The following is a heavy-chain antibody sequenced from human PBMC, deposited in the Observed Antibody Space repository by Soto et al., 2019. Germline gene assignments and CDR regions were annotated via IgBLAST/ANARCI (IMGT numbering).Heavy chain of an antibody. CDR1: GASISGYY. CDR2: FYTSGSANT. V-gene: IGHV4-4*07. J-gene: IGHJ6*02. Sequence: QVQLQESGPGLVKPSETLSLTCIVSGASISGYYWSWVRQPAGKGLEWIGRFYTSGSANTNYNPSLKSRVTRSVDTSNNHFSLKMTSVTAADTAVYYCVRESGGGGYCSGGSCYGMDVWGQGTTVTVSS. CDR3: VRESGGGGYCSGGSCYGMDV. D-gene: IGHD2-15*01.